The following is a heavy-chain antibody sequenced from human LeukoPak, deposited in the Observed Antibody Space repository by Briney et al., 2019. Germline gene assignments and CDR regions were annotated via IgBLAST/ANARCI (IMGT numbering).Heavy chain of an antibody. CDR3: ARTPYYDFWSGYYSASFDP. V-gene: IGHV1-2*02. J-gene: IGHJ5*02. D-gene: IGHD3-3*01. CDR2: INPNSGGT. Sequence: ASVKVSFKASGYTFTGYYMHWVRQAPGRGLEWMGWINPNSGGTNYAQKFQGRVTMTRDTSISTAYMELSRLRSDDTAVYYCARTPYYDFWSGYYSASFDPWGQGTLVTVSS. CDR1: GYTFTGYY.